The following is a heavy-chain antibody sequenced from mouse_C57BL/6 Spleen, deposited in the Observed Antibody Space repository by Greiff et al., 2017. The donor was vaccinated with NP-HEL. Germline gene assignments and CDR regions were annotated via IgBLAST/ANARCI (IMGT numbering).Heavy chain of an antibody. J-gene: IGHJ3*01. V-gene: IGHV1-54*01. D-gene: IGHD2-4*01. CDR3: ARSIWDYEGDWFAY. Sequence: QVQLQQSGAELVRPGTSVKVSCKASGYAFTNYLIEWVKQRPGQGLEWIGVINPGSGGTNYNEKFKGKATLTADKSSSTAYMQLSSLTSEDSAVYFCARSIWDYEGDWFAYWGQGTLVTVSA. CDR2: INPGSGGT. CDR1: GYAFTNYL.